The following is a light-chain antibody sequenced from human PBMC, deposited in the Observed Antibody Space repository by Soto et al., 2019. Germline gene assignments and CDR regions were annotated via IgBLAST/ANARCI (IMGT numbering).Light chain of an antibody. V-gene: IGKV3-20*01. J-gene: IGKJ1*01. CDR3: QQYGSSPRT. CDR2: GAS. CDR1: QSVSNNY. Sequence: ENVLTPSPGTLSLSPGERAALSGSASQSVSNNYLAWYQQKPGQAPRLLIYGASNRATGIPDRFSGSGSGTDFTLTISRLEPEDFAVYYCQQYGSSPRTFGQGTKVDIK.